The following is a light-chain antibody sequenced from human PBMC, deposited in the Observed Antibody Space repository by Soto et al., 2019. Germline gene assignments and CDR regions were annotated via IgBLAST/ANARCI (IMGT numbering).Light chain of an antibody. CDR1: SSDVGGYNY. CDR3: CSYAGSYTFYV. CDR2: DVS. V-gene: IGLV2-11*01. Sequence: QCVLTQPRSVSGSPGQSVNISCTGTSSDVGGYNYVSWYQQHPGKAPKLMIYDVSKRPSGVPDRFSGSKSGNTASLTISGLQAEDEADYYCCSYAGSYTFYVFGTGTKVTVL. J-gene: IGLJ1*01.